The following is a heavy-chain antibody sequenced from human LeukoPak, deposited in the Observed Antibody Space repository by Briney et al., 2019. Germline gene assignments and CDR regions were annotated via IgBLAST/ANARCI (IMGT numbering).Heavy chain of an antibody. Sequence: ASVKVSCKASGYMFTGYYMHWVRQAPGQGLEWMGWINPNSGGTNYAQKFQGRVTMTRDTSISTAYMELSRLRSDDTAVYYCARVYPIIAAHYYYYYMDVWGKGTTVTVSS. V-gene: IGHV1-2*02. CDR3: ARVYPIIAAHYYYYYMDV. CDR2: INPNSGGT. D-gene: IGHD6-6*01. J-gene: IGHJ6*03. CDR1: GYMFTGYY.